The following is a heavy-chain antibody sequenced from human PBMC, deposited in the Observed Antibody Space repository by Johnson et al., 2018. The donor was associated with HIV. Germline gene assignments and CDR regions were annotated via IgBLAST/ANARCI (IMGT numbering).Heavy chain of an antibody. CDR2: IKQAGSAK. J-gene: IGHJ3*02. CDR1: GFTFSRYW. D-gene: IGHD1-26*01. Sequence: VQLVESGGGFVQPGGSLRLSCAASGFTFSRYWMSWVRQSPGKGLEWVANIKQAGSAKYYVDSVKGRFTISRDNAKNSLYLQMNSLRAEDTAVYYCARLIVGAPGAFDIWGQGTMVTVSS. V-gene: IGHV3-7*05. CDR3: ARLIVGAPGAFDI.